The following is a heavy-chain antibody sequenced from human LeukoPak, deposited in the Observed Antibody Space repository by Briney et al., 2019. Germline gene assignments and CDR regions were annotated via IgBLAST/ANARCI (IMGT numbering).Heavy chain of an antibody. V-gene: IGHV1-8*01. CDR1: GYTFTSYD. CDR2: MNPNSGNT. CDR3: AREAPYYYDSSGYYKLGDAFDI. Sequence: ASVKVSCKASGYTFTSYDINWVRQATGQGLEWMGWMNPNSGNTGYAQKFQGRVTMTRNTSISTAYMELSSLRSEDTAVYYCAREAPYYYDSSGYYKLGDAFDIRGQGTMVTVSS. D-gene: IGHD3-22*01. J-gene: IGHJ3*02.